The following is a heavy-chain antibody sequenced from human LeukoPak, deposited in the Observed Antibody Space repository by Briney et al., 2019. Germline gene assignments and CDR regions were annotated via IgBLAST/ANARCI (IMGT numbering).Heavy chain of an antibody. Sequence: PSETLSLTCAVSGASLNSYYWSWIRQPPGKGLEWIGSIYYSGSTYYNPSLKSRVTISVDTSKNQFSLKLSSVTAADTAVYYCARGYCSGGSCYSYYYYNYMDVWGKGTTVTVSS. CDR1: GASLNSYY. CDR2: IYYSGST. D-gene: IGHD2-15*01. CDR3: ARGYCSGGSCYSYYYYNYMDV. J-gene: IGHJ6*03. V-gene: IGHV4-39*07.